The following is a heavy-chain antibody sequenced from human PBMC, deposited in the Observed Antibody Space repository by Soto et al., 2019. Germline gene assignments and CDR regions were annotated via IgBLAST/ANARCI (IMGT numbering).Heavy chain of an antibody. J-gene: IGHJ6*02. D-gene: IGHD3-10*01. V-gene: IGHV1-69*13. CDR1: GGTFSSYA. Sequence: SVKDSCKASGGTFSSYAISWVRQAPGEGLEWMGGIIPIFGTANYAQKFQGRVTITADESTSTAYMELSSLRSEDAAVYYCARGAYGSGSYYNIGYYGMDVWGQVTTVTVS. CDR2: IIPIFGTA. CDR3: ARGAYGSGSYYNIGYYGMDV.